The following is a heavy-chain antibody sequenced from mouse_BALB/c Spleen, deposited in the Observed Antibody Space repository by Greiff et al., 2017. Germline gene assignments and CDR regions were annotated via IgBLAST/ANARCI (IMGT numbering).Heavy chain of an antibody. CDR2: IDPETGGT. CDR1: GYSFTDYE. Sequence: QVQLKQSGAELVRPGASVTLSCKASGYSFTDYEMHWVKQIPVHGLEWIGAIDPETGGTSYNQKFKGKATLTADKSSSTAYMELRSLTSEDSAVYYCTRDDDDSSYGFAYWGQGTLVTVSA. V-gene: IGHV1-15*01. D-gene: IGHD1-1*01. J-gene: IGHJ3*01. CDR3: TRDDDDSSYGFAY.